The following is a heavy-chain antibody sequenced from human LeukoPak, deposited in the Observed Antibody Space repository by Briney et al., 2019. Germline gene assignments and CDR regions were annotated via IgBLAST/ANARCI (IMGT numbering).Heavy chain of an antibody. V-gene: IGHV3-66*01. Sequence: GGSLRLSCAASGFTVSSNSMTWVRQAPGKGLEWVSVIYSGGSTYYTDSVKSRFTISRDNTKNTLYLQMNNLRAEDTAVYYCAREPRESCAAFDIWGQGTMVTVSS. J-gene: IGHJ3*02. CDR2: IYSGGST. CDR3: AREPRESCAAFDI. CDR1: GFTVSSNS.